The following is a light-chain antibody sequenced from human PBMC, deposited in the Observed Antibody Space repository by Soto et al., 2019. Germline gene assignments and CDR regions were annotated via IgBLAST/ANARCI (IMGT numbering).Light chain of an antibody. CDR2: GVI. J-gene: IGLJ1*01. Sequence: QSVLTQPRSVSGSPGQSVAISCTGSSSDVGGYNYVSWYQQHPGKAPKVMIYGVIKRPSGVPDRFSGSKSGDTASLTITGLQAEDEADYYCCSYAGGPYVFGTGTKVTVL. CDR1: SSDVGGYNY. V-gene: IGLV2-11*01. CDR3: CSYAGGPYV.